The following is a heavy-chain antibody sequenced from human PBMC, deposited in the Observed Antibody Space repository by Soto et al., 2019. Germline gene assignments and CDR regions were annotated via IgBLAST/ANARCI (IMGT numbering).Heavy chain of an antibody. J-gene: IGHJ6*02. CDR1: GYTFTSYG. D-gene: IGHD3-10*01. V-gene: IGHV1-18*01. CDR2: ISAYNGNT. CDR3: ARVRKKVVRGVIITTSRGGYYYYGMDV. Sequence: QVQLVQSGAEVKKPGASVKVSCKASGYTFTSYGISWVRQAPGQGLEWMGWISAYNGNTNYAQKLQGRVTMTTDTSTSTGYRELRSLRSDDTAVYDCARVRKKVVRGVIITTSRGGYYYYGMDVWGQGTTVTVSS.